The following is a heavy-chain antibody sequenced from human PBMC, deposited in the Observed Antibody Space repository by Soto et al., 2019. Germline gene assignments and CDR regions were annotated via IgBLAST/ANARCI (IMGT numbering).Heavy chain of an antibody. CDR1: GFTFSSYA. Sequence: GGSLRLSCSASGFTFSSYAMHWVRQAPGKGLEYVSGISSNGGSTYYSDSVRGRFTISRVNSKNTLFLQMGSLRAEDTALYYCVKGTPTLYSSSYIDYWGQGTLVTVSS. J-gene: IGHJ4*02. D-gene: IGHD6-6*01. CDR2: ISSNGGST. V-gene: IGHV3-64D*08. CDR3: VKGTPTLYSSSYIDY.